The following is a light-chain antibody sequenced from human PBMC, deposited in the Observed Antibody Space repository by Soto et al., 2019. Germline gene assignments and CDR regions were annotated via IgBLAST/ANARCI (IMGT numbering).Light chain of an antibody. Sequence: QSALTQPASVSGSPGQSITISCTGTSSDVGAYDYVSWYQQHPGEVPKLMIFDVSDRPSGVSNRFSGYKYGNTASLTISGLQAEDEADYYCSSFTTSTSYVFGTGTKVTVL. CDR3: SSFTTSTSYV. V-gene: IGLV2-14*03. CDR1: SSDVGAYDY. CDR2: DVS. J-gene: IGLJ1*01.